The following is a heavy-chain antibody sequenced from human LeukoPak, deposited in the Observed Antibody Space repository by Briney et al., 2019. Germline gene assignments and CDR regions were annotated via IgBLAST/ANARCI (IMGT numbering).Heavy chain of an antibody. CDR2: ISSSSRYI. CDR1: GFTFSSYS. V-gene: IGHV3-21*01. D-gene: IGHD2-15*01. CDR3: ARAAHFEYCSGGSSYSRKSSFDY. J-gene: IGHJ4*02. Sequence: PGRSLRLSCAASGFTFSSYSMNWVRQAPGKGLEWVSSISSSSRYISYADSAKGRFPITRNSAKTSLSLRMTSLRAGDTAVFYVARAAHFEYCSGGSSYSRKSSFDYWGQGTLVTVSS.